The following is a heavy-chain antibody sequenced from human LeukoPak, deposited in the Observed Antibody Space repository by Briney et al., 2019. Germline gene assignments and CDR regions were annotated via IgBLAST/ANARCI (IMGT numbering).Heavy chain of an antibody. CDR1: GYTYSRYN. D-gene: IGHD3-16*01. V-gene: IGHV3-7*01. CDR2: INEDETGK. Sequence: PGGSLRLFCRASGYTYSRYNMKWARGATGEGVEWVANINEDETGKYYVDSVKGRFTISRDNAKNSLFLQMNSVRVEDTAVYYCATDAFSYPNTWGQGTQVTVSS. CDR3: ATDAFSYPNT. J-gene: IGHJ5*02.